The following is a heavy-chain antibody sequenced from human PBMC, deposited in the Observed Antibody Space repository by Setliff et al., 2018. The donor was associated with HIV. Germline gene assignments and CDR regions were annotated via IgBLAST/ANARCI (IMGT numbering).Heavy chain of an antibody. CDR3: ARDGSGSSYYYYYMDV. Sequence: SETLSLTCTVSGGSISSYYWSWIRQPAGTGLEWIGRIYTSGSTNYNPSLKSRVTMSVDTSKNKFSLKLSSVTAADTAVYYCARDGSGSSYYYYYMDVWGKGTTVTVSS. CDR2: IYTSGST. V-gene: IGHV4-4*07. J-gene: IGHJ6*03. CDR1: GGSISSYY. D-gene: IGHD3-10*01.